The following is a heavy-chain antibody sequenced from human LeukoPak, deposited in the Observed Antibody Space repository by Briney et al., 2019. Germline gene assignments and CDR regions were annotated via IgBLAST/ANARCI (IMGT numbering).Heavy chain of an antibody. V-gene: IGHV3-15*01. CDR2: IKSVNDGGTT. CDR1: GFNFSNAW. CDR3: VTAKMGY. J-gene: IGHJ4*02. D-gene: IGHD2-8*01. Sequence: GGSLRLSCAASGFNFSNAWMAWVRQVPGKGLEWVGRIKSVNDGGTTDYAAPVKGRFTISRDDSQDTLYLQMNSLKTEETAVYYCVTAKMGYWGQGTLVTVSS.